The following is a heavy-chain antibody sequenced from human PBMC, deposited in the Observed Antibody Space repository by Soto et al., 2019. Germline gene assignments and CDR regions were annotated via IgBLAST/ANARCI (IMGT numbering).Heavy chain of an antibody. CDR3: ASALGYYYGSWTSH. Sequence: GASVKVSRKASGYTLTKYEINWVRQATGQGLEWMGWMNPNSGNTGYAQKFQGRVTMTRNTSISTAYMELSSLRSEDTAVYYCASALGYYYGSWTSHWGQGTLVTVSS. V-gene: IGHV1-8*01. D-gene: IGHD3-10*01. J-gene: IGHJ4*02. CDR2: MNPNSGNT. CDR1: GYTLTKYE.